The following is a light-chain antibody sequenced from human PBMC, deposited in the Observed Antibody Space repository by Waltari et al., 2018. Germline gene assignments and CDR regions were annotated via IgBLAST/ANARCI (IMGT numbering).Light chain of an antibody. Sequence: QSALTQPRTVSASPGPSVTISCTGTSSDVGSFNFFSWYQQHPGKAPKLMIYDTNKRPSGVPDRFSGSKSGNTASLTISGLQADDEADYYCCSYAGTFTPFVFGTETRVTVL. CDR3: CSYAGTFTPFV. CDR1: SSDVGSFNF. V-gene: IGLV2-11*01. J-gene: IGLJ1*01. CDR2: DTN.